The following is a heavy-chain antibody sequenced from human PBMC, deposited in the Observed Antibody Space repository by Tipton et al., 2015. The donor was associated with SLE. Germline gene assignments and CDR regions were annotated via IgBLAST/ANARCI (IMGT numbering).Heavy chain of an antibody. J-gene: IGHJ4*02. V-gene: IGHV6-1*01. CDR2: TYYRSKWYN. Sequence: TLSLTCTVSGGSISSYYWSWIRQSPSRGLEWLGRTYYRSKWYNDYAVSVKSRITINPDTSKNQFSLQLNSVTPEDTAVYYCARGIRNYFDYWGQGTLVTVSS. CDR3: ARGIRNYFDY. D-gene: IGHD1-14*01. CDR1: GGSISSYY.